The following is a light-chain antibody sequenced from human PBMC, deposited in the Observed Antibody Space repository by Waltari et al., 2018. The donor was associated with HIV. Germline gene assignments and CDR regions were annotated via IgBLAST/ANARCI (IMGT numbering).Light chain of an antibody. CDR1: QSVSSKY. CDR3: QQYGTSPTT. CDR2: GAS. J-gene: IGKJ3*01. V-gene: IGKV3-20*01. Sequence: EIVLTQSPGTLSLSPGEGATLSCRAVQSVSSKYFAWYQQQPGQAPRLLIYGASSRATGIPDRFSGSGSGTDFTLTISRLEPEDFAVYYCQQYGTSPTTFGPGTKVDIK.